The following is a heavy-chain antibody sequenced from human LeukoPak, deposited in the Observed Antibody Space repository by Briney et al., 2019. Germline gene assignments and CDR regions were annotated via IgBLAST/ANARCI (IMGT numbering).Heavy chain of an antibody. J-gene: IGHJ4*02. Sequence: GRSLRLSCAASGFTFSSYAMHWVRQAPGKGLEWVAGVSYDGTKISYADSVKGRFTMSRDISKNTLYLQMNSLKPEDSALYYCARDRVQIWSYVGTFDSWGQGTLVTVSS. V-gene: IGHV3-30-3*01. CDR1: GFTFSSYA. CDR2: VSYDGTKI. CDR3: ARDRVQIWSYVGTFDS. D-gene: IGHD5-18*01.